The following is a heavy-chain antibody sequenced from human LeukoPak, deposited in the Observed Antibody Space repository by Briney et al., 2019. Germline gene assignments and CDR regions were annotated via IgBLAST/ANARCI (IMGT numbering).Heavy chain of an antibody. CDR3: ARSNGEYYYYYYMDV. J-gene: IGHJ6*03. Sequence: PSETLSLTCTVSGGSISSSSYYWGWIRQPPGKGLEWIGYIYYSGSTNYNPSLKSRVTISVDTSKNQLSLKLSSVTAADTAVYYCARSNGEYYYYYYMDVWGKGTTVTVSS. V-gene: IGHV4-61*05. D-gene: IGHD2-8*01. CDR2: IYYSGST. CDR1: GGSISSSSYY.